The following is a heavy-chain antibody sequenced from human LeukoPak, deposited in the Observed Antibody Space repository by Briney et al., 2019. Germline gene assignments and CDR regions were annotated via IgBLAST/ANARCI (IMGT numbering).Heavy chain of an antibody. V-gene: IGHV1-18*01. D-gene: IGHD3-10*01. Sequence: GASVKVSFKASGYTFTSYGISWVRQAPGQGLEWMGWISAYNGNTNYAQKLQGRVTMTTDTSTSTAYMELRSLRSDDTAVYYCARDRNMVRGVIMAYWGQGTLVTVSS. CDR1: GYTFTSYG. J-gene: IGHJ4*02. CDR3: ARDRNMVRGVIMAY. CDR2: ISAYNGNT.